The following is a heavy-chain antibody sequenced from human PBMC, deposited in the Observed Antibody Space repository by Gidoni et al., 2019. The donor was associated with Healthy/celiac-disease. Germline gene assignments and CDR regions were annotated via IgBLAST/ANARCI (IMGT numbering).Heavy chain of an antibody. J-gene: IGHJ6*02. CDR2: ISSSGSTI. D-gene: IGHD3-22*01. Sequence: EVQLVESGGGLVQPGGSLRLSCAAPGFTFSSYEMNWVRQAPGKGLEWVSYISSSGSTIYYADSVKGRFTISRDNAKNSLYLQMNSLRAEDTAVYYCARGVDYYDSSGYYYPRGMDVWGQGTTVTVSS. CDR1: GFTFSSYE. CDR3: ARGVDYYDSSGYYYPRGMDV. V-gene: IGHV3-48*03.